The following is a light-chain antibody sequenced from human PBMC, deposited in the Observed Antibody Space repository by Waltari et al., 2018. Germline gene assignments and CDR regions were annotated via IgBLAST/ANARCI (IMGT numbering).Light chain of an antibody. V-gene: IGKV1-12*01. J-gene: IGKJ1*01. Sequence: DIQMTQSPSSVSASVGDRVTIVCRAGQVISNGLAWYQQKPGKAPNLLIFSASVCQTGVPSRFSGSGSGTDFTLTITNLQPEDFATYFCQQGASFPPTFGQGTKVEVK. CDR2: SAS. CDR1: QVISNG. CDR3: QQGASFPPT.